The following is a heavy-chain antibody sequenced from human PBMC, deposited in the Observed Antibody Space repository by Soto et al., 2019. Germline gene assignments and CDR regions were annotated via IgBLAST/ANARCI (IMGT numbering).Heavy chain of an antibody. CDR2: IYYSGST. D-gene: IGHD3-22*01. CDR3: ARAWGYYLDY. CDR1: GASISSYY. Sequence: QVQLQESGPGLVKPSETLSLTCTVSGASISSYYWSWIRQPPGKGLEWIGYIYYSGSTNYNPSLKSRVTTSVGTSKNQFSLKLNSVTAADTAVYYWARAWGYYLDYWGQGTLVTVSS. J-gene: IGHJ4*02. V-gene: IGHV4-59*01.